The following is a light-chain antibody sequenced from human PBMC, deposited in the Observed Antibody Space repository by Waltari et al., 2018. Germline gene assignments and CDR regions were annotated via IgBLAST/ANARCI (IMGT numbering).Light chain of an antibody. J-gene: IGKJ5*01. CDR2: GAS. CDR3: QQYNNWPLT. Sequence: EIVMTQSPATLSVSPGERATLSCRASQSVSSNLAWYQQKPGQAPRLPIYGASTRATGIPARFSGSGSGTEFTLTISSLQSEDFAVYYCQQYNNWPLTFGQGTRLEIK. CDR1: QSVSSN. V-gene: IGKV3-15*01.